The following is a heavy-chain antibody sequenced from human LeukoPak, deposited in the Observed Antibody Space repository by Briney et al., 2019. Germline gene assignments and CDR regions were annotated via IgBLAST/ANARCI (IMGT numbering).Heavy chain of an antibody. CDR1: GFTFSTYG. CDR2: ISFDGSNK. Sequence: GRSLRLSCAASGFTFSTYGMHWVRQAPGKGLEWVAVISFDGSNKYYGDSVKGRFTISRDNSKNTLYLQMNSLRVEDTAVYFCARMFEFWGQGTLVTVSS. V-gene: IGHV3-33*01. J-gene: IGHJ4*02. CDR3: ARMFEF.